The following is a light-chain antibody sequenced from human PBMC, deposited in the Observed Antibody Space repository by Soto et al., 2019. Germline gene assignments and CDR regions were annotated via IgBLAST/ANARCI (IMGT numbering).Light chain of an antibody. CDR1: SSDVGAYNY. CDR2: EVS. CDR3: SSFTCGSTVV. V-gene: IGLV2-14*01. Sequence: QSALTQPASVSGSPGQSITISCTGTSSDVGAYNYVSWYQQHPGKAPKLMIYEVSNRPSGVSNRFSGSKSGNTASLTISGLQAEDEPDYYCSSFTCGSTVVFGGGTKLTVL. J-gene: IGLJ2*01.